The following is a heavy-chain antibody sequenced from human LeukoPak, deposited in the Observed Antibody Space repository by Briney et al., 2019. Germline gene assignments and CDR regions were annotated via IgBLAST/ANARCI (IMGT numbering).Heavy chain of an antibody. CDR3: ARTNALDY. V-gene: IGHV1-2*02. CDR1: GYTFSNYY. D-gene: IGHD2-8*01. Sequence: ASVKVSCKASGYTFSNYYMHWVRQAPGQGLEWMGWINPNSGVTNSAQKFQGRVTMTRDTSISTAYMELSSLRSDDTALYYCARTNALDYWGQGTLVTVSS. CDR2: INPNSGVT. J-gene: IGHJ4*02.